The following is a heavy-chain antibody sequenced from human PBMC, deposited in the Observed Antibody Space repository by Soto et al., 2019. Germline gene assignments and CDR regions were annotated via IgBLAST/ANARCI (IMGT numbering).Heavy chain of an antibody. J-gene: IGHJ6*02. D-gene: IGHD3-16*01. CDR2: INAYNGNT. V-gene: IGHV1-18*01. CDR3: AREPGLPGGMDV. CDR1: GYTFPSSG. Sequence: DSVKVSCKASGYTFPSSGISWVRQAPGQGLEWMGWINAYNGNTNYAQKLQGRVTMTTDTSTSTAYMELRSLRSGDTAVYYCAREPGLPGGMDVWGQGTTVTVS.